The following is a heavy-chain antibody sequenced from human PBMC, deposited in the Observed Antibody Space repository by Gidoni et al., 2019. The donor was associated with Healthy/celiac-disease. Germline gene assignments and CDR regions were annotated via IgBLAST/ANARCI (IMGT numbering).Heavy chain of an antibody. CDR2: INPNSGGT. CDR3: ARFPSSWYVSEGYWFDP. CDR1: GYTFTGYY. V-gene: IGHV1-2*02. Sequence: QVQLVQSGAEVKKPGASVQVSCKASGYTFTGYYMHWVRQAPGQGLEWMGWINPNSGGTNYAQKFQGRVAMTRDTSISTAYMELSRLRSDDTAVYYCARFPSSWYVSEGYWFDPWGQGTLVTVSS. D-gene: IGHD6-13*01. J-gene: IGHJ5*02.